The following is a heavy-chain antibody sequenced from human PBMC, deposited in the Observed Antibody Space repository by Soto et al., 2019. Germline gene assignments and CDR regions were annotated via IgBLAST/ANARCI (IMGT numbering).Heavy chain of an antibody. CDR2: IYYSGST. Sequence: SETLSLTCTFSCFSIPSYYWSWIRQPPGKGLEWIGYIYYSGSTNYNPSLKSRVTISVDTSKNQFSLKLSSVTAADTAVYYCARNGDCTRPGCIVGWFDPWGPGTLVTVS. D-gene: IGHD2-8*01. CDR3: ARNGDCTRPGCIVGWFDP. V-gene: IGHV4-59*01. J-gene: IGHJ5*02. CDR1: CFSIPSYY.